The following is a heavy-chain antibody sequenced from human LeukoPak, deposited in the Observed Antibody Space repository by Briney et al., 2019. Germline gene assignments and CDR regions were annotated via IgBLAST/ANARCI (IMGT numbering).Heavy chain of an antibody. CDR2: ISSSSSYI. CDR3: AREYGSGSYSETSYYYYYYMDV. J-gene: IGHJ6*03. D-gene: IGHD3-10*01. CDR1: GFTFSSYE. V-gene: IGHV3-21*05. Sequence: PGGSLRLSCAASGFTFSSYEMNWVRQAPGKGLEWVSYISSSSSYIYYADSVKGRFTISRDNAKNSLYLQMNSLRAEDTAVYYCAREYGSGSYSETSYYYYYYMDVWGKGTTVTISS.